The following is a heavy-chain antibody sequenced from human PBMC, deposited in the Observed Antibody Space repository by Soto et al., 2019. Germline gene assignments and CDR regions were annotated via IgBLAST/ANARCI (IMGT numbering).Heavy chain of an antibody. V-gene: IGHV4-39*01. D-gene: IGHD3-22*01. J-gene: IGHJ4*02. CDR1: GGSISSSSYY. CDR2: IYYSGST. Sequence: SETLSLTCTVSGGSISSSSYYWGWIRQPPGKGLEWNGSIYYSGSTYYNPSLKSRVTISVDTSKNQFSLKLSSVTAADTAVYYCASSGSPRRFDYWGQGTLVTVSS. CDR3: ASSGSPRRFDY.